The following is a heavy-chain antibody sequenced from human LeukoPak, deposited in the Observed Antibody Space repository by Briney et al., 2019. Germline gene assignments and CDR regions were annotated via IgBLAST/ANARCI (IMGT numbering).Heavy chain of an antibody. J-gene: IGHJ6*03. D-gene: IGHD2/OR15-2a*01. Sequence: PGGSLRLSCAASGFTFSDYYMSWIRQAPGKGLEWVSYISSSGSTIYYADSVKGRFTISRDNAKNSLYLQMNSLKAEDTAIYYCTTDFYCNNKGCFYYMDVWGKGTTVTVSS. CDR3: TTDFYCNNKGCFYYMDV. V-gene: IGHV3-11*01. CDR1: GFTFSDYY. CDR2: ISSSGSTI.